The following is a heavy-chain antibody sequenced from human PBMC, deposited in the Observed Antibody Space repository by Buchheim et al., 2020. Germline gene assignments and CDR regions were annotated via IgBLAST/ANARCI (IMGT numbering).Heavy chain of an antibody. J-gene: IGHJ4*02. CDR3: ARERIAAAGIFDY. CDR1: GGSISSYY. D-gene: IGHD6-13*01. Sequence: QVQLQESGPGLVKPSETLSLTCTVSGGSISSYYWSWIRQPPGKGLEWIGYIYYSGSTNYNPSLKSRVTIQVDTSKNQFSLKLSSVTAADTAVYYCARERIAAAGIFDYWGQGTL. V-gene: IGHV4-59*01. CDR2: IYYSGST.